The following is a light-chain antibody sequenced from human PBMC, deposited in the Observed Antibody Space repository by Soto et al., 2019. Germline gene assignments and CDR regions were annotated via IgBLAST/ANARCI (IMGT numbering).Light chain of an antibody. CDR3: CSSAGSSTLV. J-gene: IGLJ2*01. CDR1: SSDVGSYNL. CDR2: EGS. Sequence: QSVLTQPAFVSGSPGQSITISCTGTSSDVGSYNLVSWYQQHPGKAPKLMIYEGSKRPSGVSNRFSGSTSGNTASLTIPGRQAEDEADYYCCSSAGSSTLVFGGGTKLTVL. V-gene: IGLV2-23*01.